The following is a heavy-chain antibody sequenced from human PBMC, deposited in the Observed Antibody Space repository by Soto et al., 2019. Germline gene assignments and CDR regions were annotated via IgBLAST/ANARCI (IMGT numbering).Heavy chain of an antibody. CDR3: ARGLDSSNHYSWFDP. CDR1: GFTFSHHG. CDR2: IWSDARKE. D-gene: IGHD3-22*01. Sequence: QVHLVESGGGVVQPGRSLRLSCAASGFTFSHHGMHWVRQGPGKGLEWVGIIWSDARKEDYGDSVKGRFTISRDNSNNILYLQMNGLRAEDTAVYYCARGLDSSNHYSWFDPWGQGTLVTVSS. J-gene: IGHJ5*02. V-gene: IGHV3-33*01.